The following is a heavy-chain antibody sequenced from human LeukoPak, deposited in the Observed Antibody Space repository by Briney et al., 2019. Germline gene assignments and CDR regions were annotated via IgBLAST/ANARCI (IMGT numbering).Heavy chain of an antibody. CDR1: GGSISSYY. V-gene: IGHV4-59*01. J-gene: IGHJ4*02. D-gene: IGHD5-18*01. CDR2: IYYSGST. Sequence: PSETLSLTRTVSGGSISSYYWSWIRQPPGKGLEWIGYIYYSGSTNYNPSLKSRVTISVDTSKNQFSLKLSSVTAADTAVYYCARGAPYSYGYYFDYWGQGTLVTVSS. CDR3: ARGAPYSYGYYFDY.